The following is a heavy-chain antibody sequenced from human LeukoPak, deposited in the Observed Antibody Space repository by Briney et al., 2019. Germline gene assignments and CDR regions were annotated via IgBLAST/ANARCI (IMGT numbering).Heavy chain of an antibody. V-gene: IGHV1-18*01. J-gene: IGHJ4*02. Sequence: ASVKVSCKASGYTFTSYGLSWVRQAPGQGLEWRGWISAYNGNTNYAQKLQGRVTMTTDTSTSTAYMELRSLRSDDTAVYYCARIYYDSSGYYYYYFDYWGQGTLVTVSS. CDR1: GYTFTSYG. CDR2: ISAYNGNT. CDR3: ARIYYDSSGYYYYYFDY. D-gene: IGHD3-22*01.